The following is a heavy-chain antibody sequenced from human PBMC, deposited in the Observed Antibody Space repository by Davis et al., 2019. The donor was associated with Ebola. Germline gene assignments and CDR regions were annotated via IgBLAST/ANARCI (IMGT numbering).Heavy chain of an antibody. CDR3: ARDLTYYYDSSGYGADDRAFDI. CDR1: GFTFSSYW. CDR2: INSDGSST. V-gene: IGHV3-74*01. D-gene: IGHD3-22*01. J-gene: IGHJ3*02. Sequence: HTGGSLRLSCAASGFTFSSYWMHWVRQAPGKGLVWVSRINSDGSSTSYADSVKGRFTISRDNAKNTLYLQMNSLRAEDTAVYYCARDLTYYYDSSGYGADDRAFDIWGQGTMVTVSS.